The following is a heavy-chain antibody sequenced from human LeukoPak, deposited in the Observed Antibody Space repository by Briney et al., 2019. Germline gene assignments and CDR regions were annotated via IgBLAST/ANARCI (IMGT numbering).Heavy chain of an antibody. V-gene: IGHV1-2*02. Sequence: GESLQISCKGSGYSFTSYWISWVRQAPGQGLEWMGWINPNIGDAYYAQKFQGRVTMTRDRSINTAYMELSRLTSDDTAVYYCARMDLDGGDSIGFDSWGQGTLVTVSS. CDR3: ARMDLDGGDSIGFDS. J-gene: IGHJ5*01. CDR2: INPNIGDA. D-gene: IGHD2-21*02. CDR1: GYSFTSYW.